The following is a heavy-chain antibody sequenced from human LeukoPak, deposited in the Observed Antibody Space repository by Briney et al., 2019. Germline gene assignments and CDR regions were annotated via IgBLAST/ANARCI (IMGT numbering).Heavy chain of an antibody. CDR2: IRYDGSNA. V-gene: IGHV3-30*02. J-gene: IGHJ4*02. CDR3: AKDGTSYYYIYY. CDR1: GFTFRDYY. D-gene: IGHD2/OR15-2a*01. Sequence: PGGSLRLSCAASGFTFRDYYMVWIRQAPGKGLEWLAFIRYDGSNAYYADSVKGRFTVSRDDSKNTLYLQMNSLRGDDTAAYYCAKDGTSYYYIYYWGQGTLVTVSS.